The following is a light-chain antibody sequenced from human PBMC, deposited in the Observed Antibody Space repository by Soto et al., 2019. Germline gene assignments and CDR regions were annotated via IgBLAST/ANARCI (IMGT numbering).Light chain of an antibody. CDR1: SSDVGSYNL. J-gene: IGLJ1*01. Sequence: QSALTQPASVSGSPGQSITISCTGTSSDVGSYNLVSWYQQIPGKAPKLMIYEVSKRPSGVSTRFSGSKSGNTASLTISGLQAEDEADYFCYSYAGSSTYVFGTETKVTVL. CDR2: EVS. V-gene: IGLV2-23*02. CDR3: YSYAGSSTYV.